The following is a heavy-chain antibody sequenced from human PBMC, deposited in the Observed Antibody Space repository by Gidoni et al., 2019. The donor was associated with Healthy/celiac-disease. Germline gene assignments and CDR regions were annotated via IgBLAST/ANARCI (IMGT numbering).Heavy chain of an antibody. CDR3: ARRRVWFGEFPFDY. CDR2: INHSGST. V-gene: IGHV4-34*01. Sequence: QVQLQQWGAGLLKPSETLSLTCAVYVGSFSSYYWSWTRQPPGKGLEWLGEINHSGSTNYNPSLKSRVTISVDTSKNQFSLKLSSVTAADTAVYYCARRRVWFGEFPFDYWGQGTLVTVSS. CDR1: VGSFSSYY. D-gene: IGHD3-10*01. J-gene: IGHJ4*02.